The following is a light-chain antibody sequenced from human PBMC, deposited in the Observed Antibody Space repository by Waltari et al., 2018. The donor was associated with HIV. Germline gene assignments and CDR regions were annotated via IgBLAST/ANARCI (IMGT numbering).Light chain of an antibody. V-gene: IGLV4-69*01. CDR2: LNSDGSH. Sequence: QLVLTQSPSASASLGASVKLTCTLSSGHSSYAIAWHQQQPEKGPRYLMKLNSDGSHSKGDGIPYRFSGSSAEAERYLPISSLQSEDEADYYCQTWGTGIWVFGGGTKLTVL. CDR1: SGHSSYA. J-gene: IGLJ3*02. CDR3: QTWGTGIWV.